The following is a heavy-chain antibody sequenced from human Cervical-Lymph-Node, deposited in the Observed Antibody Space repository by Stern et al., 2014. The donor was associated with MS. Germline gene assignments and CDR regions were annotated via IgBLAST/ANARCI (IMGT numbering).Heavy chain of an antibody. V-gene: IGHV4-61*01. CDR2: IHYTGST. J-gene: IGHJ4*02. D-gene: IGHD2-8*01. CDR3: ARGYCSNGLCATYDS. CDR1: GDSISRGTFF. Sequence: VHLVESGPGLVKPSDTLSLNCTVSGDSISRGTFFWTWIRQPPGKGLEYIGYIHYTGSTKHNPSLKSRVTISVDTSKNQFSLKLHSVTAADTAVYYCARGYCSNGLCATYDSWGQGALVTVST.